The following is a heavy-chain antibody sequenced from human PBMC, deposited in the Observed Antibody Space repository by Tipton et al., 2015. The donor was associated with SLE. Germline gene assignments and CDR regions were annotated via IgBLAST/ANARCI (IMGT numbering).Heavy chain of an antibody. CDR1: GGSISSSSYY. D-gene: IGHD4-23*01. CDR2: IYYSGST. V-gene: IGHV4-39*07. J-gene: IGHJ3*02. CDR3: ARGRGFAGNWDDAFDI. Sequence: TLSLTCTVSGGSISSSSYYWGWIRQPPGKGLEWIGSIYYSGSTYYNPSLKSRVTISVDTSKNQFSLKLSSVTAADTAVYYCARGRGFAGNWDDAFDIWGQGTMVTVSS.